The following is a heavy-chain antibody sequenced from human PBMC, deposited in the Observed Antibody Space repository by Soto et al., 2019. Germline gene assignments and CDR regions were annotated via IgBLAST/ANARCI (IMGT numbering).Heavy chain of an antibody. D-gene: IGHD3-10*01. CDR3: AREVLVRGIKYHAMDV. CDR1: GFTFSIYG. Sequence: QVQLVESGGGVVQPGRSLSLSCAASGFTFSIYGIHWVRQAPGKGLEWVAVIWSDGSNKYYADSVKGRFTISRDNTKNTLYLQMNSLRAEDTAVYYCAREVLVRGIKYHAMDVWGQGTTVTVSS. J-gene: IGHJ6*02. CDR2: IWSDGSNK. V-gene: IGHV3-33*01.